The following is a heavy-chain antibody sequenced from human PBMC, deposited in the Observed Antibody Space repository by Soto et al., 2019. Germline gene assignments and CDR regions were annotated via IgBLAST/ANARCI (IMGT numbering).Heavy chain of an antibody. CDR1: GFTFGDYA. D-gene: IGHD3-22*01. V-gene: IGHV3-49*03. CDR2: IRSKAYGGTT. CDR3: TRASHYYDSINNAFDI. Sequence: GGSLRLSCTASGFTFGDYAMSWFRQAPGKGLEWVGFIRSKAYGGTTEYAASVKGRFTISRDDSKSIAYLQMNSLKTEDTAVYYCTRASHYYDSINNAFDIWGQGTMVTVSS. J-gene: IGHJ3*02.